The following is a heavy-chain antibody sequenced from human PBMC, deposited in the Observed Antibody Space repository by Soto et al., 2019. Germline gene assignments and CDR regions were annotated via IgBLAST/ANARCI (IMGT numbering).Heavy chain of an antibody. D-gene: IGHD6-19*01. CDR2: IYWDDDK. Sequence: QITLKESGPTLVKPTQTLTLTCTFSGFSLSSTRVAVGWIRQPPGTALEWLALIYWDDDKRYSPFLKSRLTITKDTSKYQVVLTMTNMDPVDTATYYFAHSVVAGLGYYFDYWGQGTLVTVSS. CDR1: GFSLSSTRVA. V-gene: IGHV2-5*02. CDR3: AHSVVAGLGYYFDY. J-gene: IGHJ4*02.